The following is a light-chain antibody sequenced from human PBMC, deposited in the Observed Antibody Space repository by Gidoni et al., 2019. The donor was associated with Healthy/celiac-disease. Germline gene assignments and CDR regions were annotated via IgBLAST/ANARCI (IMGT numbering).Light chain of an antibody. CDR3: QQRSNWPIT. Sequence: EIVLTQSPSTLSLSPGERATLSCRASQSVSSYLDWYQQNPGQAPRLLIYDASTRATGIPGRFSGSGSGTDFTLTISSLEPEDFAVYYCQQRSNWPITFGQGTRLEIK. CDR1: QSVSSY. J-gene: IGKJ5*01. V-gene: IGKV3-11*01. CDR2: DAS.